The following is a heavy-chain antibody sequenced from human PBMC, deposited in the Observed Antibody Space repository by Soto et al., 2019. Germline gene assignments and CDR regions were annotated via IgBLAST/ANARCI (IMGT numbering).Heavy chain of an antibody. D-gene: IGHD2-21*02. CDR3: ARGGGLHIVVVTAIHY. J-gene: IGHJ4*02. CDR1: GYTFTSYY. V-gene: IGHV1-46*01. CDR2: INPSGGST. Sequence: ASVKVSCKASGYTFTSYYMHWVRQAPGQGLEWMGIINPSGGSTSYAQKFQGRVTMTRDTSTSTVYMELSSLRSEDTAVYYCARGGGLHIVVVTAIHYWGQGTLVTVSS.